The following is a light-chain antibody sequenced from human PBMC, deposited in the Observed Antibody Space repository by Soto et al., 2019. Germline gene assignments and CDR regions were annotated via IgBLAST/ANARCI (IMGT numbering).Light chain of an antibody. Sequence: QSVLTQPDSVSGSPGQSITISCTGTSSDVGGYNYVSWYQQHPGKAPKLMIYDVNNRPSGVSNRFSGSKSGNTASLTISGLQAEDEADYYCSSYTSSSTVVFGGGTKLTVL. CDR2: DVN. CDR3: SSYTSSSTVV. J-gene: IGLJ2*01. CDR1: SSDVGGYNY. V-gene: IGLV2-14*01.